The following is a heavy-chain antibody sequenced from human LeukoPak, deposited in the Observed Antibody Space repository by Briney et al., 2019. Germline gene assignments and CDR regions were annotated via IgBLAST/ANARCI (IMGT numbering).Heavy chain of an antibody. CDR2: IKQDGSEK. J-gene: IGHJ5*02. V-gene: IGHV3-7*01. CDR3: ARDRASGWYYWFDP. Sequence: PGGSLRLSCAASGFTLSSYWMSWVRQAPGKGLEWVANIKQDGSEKYYVDSVKGRFTISRDNAKNSLYLQMNSLRAEDTAVYYCARDRASGWYYWFDPWGQGTLVTVSS. D-gene: IGHD6-19*01. CDR1: GFTLSSYW.